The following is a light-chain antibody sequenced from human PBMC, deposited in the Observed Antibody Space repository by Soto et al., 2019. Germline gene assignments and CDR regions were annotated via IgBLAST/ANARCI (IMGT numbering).Light chain of an antibody. CDR2: GAS. CDR3: HQYNNWWT. Sequence: EIVMTQSPDTLSVSPGERAILSCRASQSVRSSLAWYQQKPGQAPRLLIYGASTRATGIPARFSGSGSGTEFTLTISSLQSEDSAVYYCHQYNNWWTFGQGTKVDIK. V-gene: IGKV3-15*01. CDR1: QSVRSS. J-gene: IGKJ1*01.